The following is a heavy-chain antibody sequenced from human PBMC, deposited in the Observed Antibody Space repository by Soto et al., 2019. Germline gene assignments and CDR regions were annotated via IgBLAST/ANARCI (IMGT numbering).Heavy chain of an antibody. V-gene: IGHV4-39*01. CDR3: ARRGYYAISAFDI. CDR2: IYYSGST. Sequence: SETLSLTCTVSGSCLNCSSYYRGWIRQPPGKGLEWIGIIYYSGSTYYNPSLKSRVTLSVDTSKNQFSLKLSSVTAADTAVYYCARRGYYAISAFDIWGQGTMVT. J-gene: IGHJ3*02. D-gene: IGHD2-8*01. CDR1: GSCLNCSSYY.